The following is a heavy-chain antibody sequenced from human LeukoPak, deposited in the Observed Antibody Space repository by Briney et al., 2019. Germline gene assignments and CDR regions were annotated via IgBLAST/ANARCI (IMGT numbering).Heavy chain of an antibody. J-gene: IGHJ4*02. CDR2: ISVYNGNT. CDR3: ARGLLYCSSTSCKAFPYYFDY. Sequence: ASVKLSCKASGYTFTSYGISWVRQAPGQGLEWMGWISVYNGNTNYAQTLHGRVTMTTYTSTSTAYMELRRLRSDDTAVYYCARGLLYCSSTSCKAFPYYFDYWGQGTLVTVSS. D-gene: IGHD2-2*01. CDR1: GYTFTSYG. V-gene: IGHV1-18*01.